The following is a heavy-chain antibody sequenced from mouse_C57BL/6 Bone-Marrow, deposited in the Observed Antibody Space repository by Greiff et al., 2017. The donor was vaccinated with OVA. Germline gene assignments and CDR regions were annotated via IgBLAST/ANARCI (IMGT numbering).Heavy chain of an antibody. V-gene: IGHV5-12*01. D-gene: IGHD2-1*01. CDR3: ARQGGNYGAWFAY. CDR2: ISNGGGST. J-gene: IGHJ3*01. Sequence: EVQLVESGGGLVQPGGSLKLSCVASGFTFSDYYMYWVRQTPEKRLEWVAYISNGGGSTYYPDTVKGRFTISRDNAKNTLYLQMSRLKSEDTAMYYCARQGGNYGAWFAYWGQGTLVTVSA. CDR1: GFTFSDYY.